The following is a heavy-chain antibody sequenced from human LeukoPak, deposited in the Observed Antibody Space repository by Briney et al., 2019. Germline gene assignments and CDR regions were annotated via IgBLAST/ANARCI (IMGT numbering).Heavy chain of an antibody. V-gene: IGHV1-2*02. CDR1: GYTFTSYY. J-gene: IGHJ4*02. CDR3: ARDIGYCSSTSCLGDFFDY. Sequence: GASVKVSCKASGYTFTSYYMHWVRQAPGQGLEWMGWINPNSGGTNYAQKFQGRVTMTRDTSISTAYMELSRLRSDDTAVYYCARDIGYCSSTSCLGDFFDYWGQGTLVTVSS. D-gene: IGHD2-2*01. CDR2: INPNSGGT.